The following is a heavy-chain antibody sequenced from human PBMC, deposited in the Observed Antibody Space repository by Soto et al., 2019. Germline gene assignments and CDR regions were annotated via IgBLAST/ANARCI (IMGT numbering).Heavy chain of an antibody. Sequence: EVQLVESGGGLVQPGESLRLSCAASGFTFSNYWMSWVRQAPGKGLEWVANIKPDGSEKYYVDSVKGRFTISRDNAKNSLYLQMNSLKAEDTAVYYCARGVRDCYWGQGTLVTVSS. J-gene: IGHJ4*02. D-gene: IGHD2-21*01. CDR2: IKPDGSEK. CDR1: GFTFSNYW. V-gene: IGHV3-7*04. CDR3: ARGVRDCY.